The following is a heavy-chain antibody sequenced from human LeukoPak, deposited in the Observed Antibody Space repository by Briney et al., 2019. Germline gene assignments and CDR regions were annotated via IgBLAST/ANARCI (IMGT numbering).Heavy chain of an antibody. D-gene: IGHD3-9*01. CDR2: IYYSGST. V-gene: IGHV4-59*01. J-gene: IGHJ3*02. CDR3: ARARRSAWYYDILTGYYIDSVFAFDI. Sequence: SETLSLTCTVSGGSISSYYWSWIRQPPGKGLEWIGYIYYSGSTNYNPSLKSRVTISVDTSKNQFSLRLSSVTAADTAVYYCARARRSAWYYDILTGYYIDSVFAFDIWGQGTMVTVSS. CDR1: GGSISSYY.